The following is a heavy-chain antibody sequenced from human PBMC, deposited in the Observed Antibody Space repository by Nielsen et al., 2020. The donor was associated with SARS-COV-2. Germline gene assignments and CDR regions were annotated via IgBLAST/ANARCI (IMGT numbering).Heavy chain of an antibody. J-gene: IGHJ6*02. CDR3: ARDCSGGSCYLWYYYYGMDV. D-gene: IGHD2-15*01. CDR2: ISAYNGNT. V-gene: IGHV1-18*04. Sequence: ASVKVSCKASGYTFTSYYMHWVRQAPGQGLEWMGWISAYNGNTNYAQKLQGRVTMTTDTSTSTAYMELRSLRSDDTAVYYCARDCSGGSCYLWYYYYGMDVWGQGTTVTVSS. CDR1: GYTFTSYY.